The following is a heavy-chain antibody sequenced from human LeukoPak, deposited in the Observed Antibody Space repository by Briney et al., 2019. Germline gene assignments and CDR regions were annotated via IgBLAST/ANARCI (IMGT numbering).Heavy chain of an antibody. Sequence: GGSLRLSCAASGFAFSTYSMNWVRQAQGKGLEWVSYISSGSSTIYYADSVKGRFTISRDNAKNSLYLQMNSLRAEDTAVYYCARLYGDYAYWGQGTLVTVSS. V-gene: IGHV3-48*01. CDR1: GFAFSTYS. CDR2: ISSGSSTI. CDR3: ARLYGDYAY. D-gene: IGHD4-17*01. J-gene: IGHJ4*02.